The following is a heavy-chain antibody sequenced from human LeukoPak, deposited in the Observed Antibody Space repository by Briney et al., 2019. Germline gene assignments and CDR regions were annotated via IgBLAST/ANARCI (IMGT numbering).Heavy chain of an antibody. J-gene: IGHJ5*02. CDR1: GYTLTELS. CDR3: ATTPVRITIFGVDHNWFDP. Sequence: GASVKVSCKVSGYTLTELSMHWVRQAPGKGLEWMGGFDPEDGETIYAQRFQGRVTMTEDTSTDTAYMELSSLRSEDTAVYYCATTPVRITIFGVDHNWFDPWGQGTLVTVSS. V-gene: IGHV1-24*01. D-gene: IGHD3-3*01. CDR2: FDPEDGET.